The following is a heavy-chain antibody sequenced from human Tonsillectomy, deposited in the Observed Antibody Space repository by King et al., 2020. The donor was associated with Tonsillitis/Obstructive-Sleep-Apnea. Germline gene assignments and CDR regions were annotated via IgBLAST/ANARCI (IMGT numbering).Heavy chain of an antibody. V-gene: IGHV3-30*04. CDR1: GFTFSRYA. Sequence: VQLVESGGGVVQPGRSLRLSCAASGFTFSRYAIHWVRQGPGKGLEWVAVISYDGSNKYYADSVEGRFTISRDNSKNTLYLQMNSLGAEDTAMYYCAREGIYDTSGYADAFDIWGQGTKVTVSS. J-gene: IGHJ3*02. D-gene: IGHD3-22*01. CDR3: AREGIYDTSGYADAFDI. CDR2: ISYDGSNK.